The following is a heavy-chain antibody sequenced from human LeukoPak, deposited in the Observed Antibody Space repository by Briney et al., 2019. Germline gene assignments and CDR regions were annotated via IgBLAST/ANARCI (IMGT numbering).Heavy chain of an antibody. CDR3: LWGPSVGGAQLPQS. V-gene: IGHV4-59*08. Sequence: SETLSLTRTLSVGSMSSYISCSSAQPPGQGLEWIGHLHYTGGTSYNPSLKSRIAISVDMSENQFVLTVNTMTATDTAVYCLLWGPSVGGAQLPQSWGQGILVTVSS. J-gene: IGHJ5*02. CDR2: LHYTGGT. D-gene: IGHD4/OR15-4a*01. CDR1: VGSMSSYI.